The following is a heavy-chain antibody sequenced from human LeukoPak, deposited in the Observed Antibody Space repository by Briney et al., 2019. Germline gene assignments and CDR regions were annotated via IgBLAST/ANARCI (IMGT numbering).Heavy chain of an antibody. D-gene: IGHD6-13*01. CDR3: VRASSWFWQYYFDF. V-gene: IGHV3-53*01. CDR1: GFTVSNNY. CDR2: IYKDGNT. Sequence: GGSLRLSCGVSGFTVSNNYMTWVRQAPGKGLEWVSVIYKDGNTYYADSVKGRFTISRDIAKNTLYLQMNSLTDEDTAVYYCVRASSWFWQYYFDFWGQGTLVTVSS. J-gene: IGHJ4*02.